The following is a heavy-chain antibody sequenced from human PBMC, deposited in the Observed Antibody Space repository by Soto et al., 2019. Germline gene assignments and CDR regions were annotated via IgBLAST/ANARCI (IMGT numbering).Heavy chain of an antibody. CDR2: VHHSWGS. J-gene: IGHJ6*02. CDR3: ARQGFGPLHGLVDV. V-gene: IGHV4-59*08. Sequence: QVQLQESGPGLVKPSETLSLSCTVSGGSISSYYWSWFRQSPGKRMEWIGYVHHSWGSSYNPSLRSRGAISLDTCRSQFSLTVTSVTATDTAVYYCARQGFGPLHGLVDVWGQGTTVTVSS. D-gene: IGHD3-10*01. CDR1: GGSISSYY.